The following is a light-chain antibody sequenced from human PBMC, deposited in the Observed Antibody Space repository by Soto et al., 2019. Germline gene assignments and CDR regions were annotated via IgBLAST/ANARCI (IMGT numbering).Light chain of an antibody. J-gene: IGLJ3*02. CDR3: SSYTTSNTWV. Sequence: QSALTQPASVSGSPGQSITISCTGTSSDVGGYNYVSWYQQHPGKVPKLMIYDVSNRPSGVSNRFSGSKSGNTASLTISGLQAEDEADYYCSSYTTSNTWVFGGGTKLTVL. V-gene: IGLV2-14*01. CDR1: SSDVGGYNY. CDR2: DVS.